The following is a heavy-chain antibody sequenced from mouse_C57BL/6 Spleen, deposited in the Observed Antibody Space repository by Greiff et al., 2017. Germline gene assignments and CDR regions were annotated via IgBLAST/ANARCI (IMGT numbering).Heavy chain of an antibody. CDR3: TRSHYYGSSWDY. J-gene: IGHJ2*01. V-gene: IGHV1-15*01. CDR1: GYTFTDYE. D-gene: IGHD1-1*01. Sequence: VQLVESGAELVRPGASVTLSCKASGYTFTDYEMHWVKQTPVHGLEWIGAIDPETGGTAYNQKFKGKAILTADKSSSTAYMELRSLTSEDSAVYYCTRSHYYGSSWDYWGQGTTLTVSS. CDR2: IDPETGGT.